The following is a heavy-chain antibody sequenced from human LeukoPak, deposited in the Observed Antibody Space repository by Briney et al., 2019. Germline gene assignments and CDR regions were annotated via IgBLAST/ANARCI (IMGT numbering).Heavy chain of an antibody. D-gene: IGHD2-15*01. CDR1: GYSFTTYY. CDR3: ARRSSAGAFDI. CDR2: IYPGDSDT. V-gene: IGHV5-51*01. Sequence: GESLKISCKGSGYSFTTYYIIWVRQMPGKGLEWMGIIYPGDSDTKYSPSFQGQATISADKSISTAYLQWSSLKASDIAMYYCARRSSAGAFDIWGQGTMVTVSS. J-gene: IGHJ3*02.